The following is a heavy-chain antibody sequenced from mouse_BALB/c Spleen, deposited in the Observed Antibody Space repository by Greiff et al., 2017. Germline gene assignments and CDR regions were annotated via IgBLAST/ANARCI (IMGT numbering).Heavy chain of an antibody. CDR2: IWGDGST. D-gene: IGHD1-2*01. J-gene: IGHJ3*01. CDR3: ARAGTTAPCAY. CDR1: GFSLTGSG. Sequence: VMLVESGPGLVAPSQSLSITCPVSGFSLTGSGVNWVRQPPGKGLEWLGMIWGDGSTDYNSALKSRLSISKDNSKSQVFLKMNSLQTADTARYYCARAGTTAPCAYWGQGTLVTVSA. V-gene: IGHV2-6-7*01.